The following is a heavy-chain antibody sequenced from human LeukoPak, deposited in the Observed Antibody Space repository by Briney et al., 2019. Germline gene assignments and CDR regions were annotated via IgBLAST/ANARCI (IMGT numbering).Heavy chain of an antibody. CDR2: IYYSGST. CDR1: GGSISSYY. V-gene: IGHV4-59*01. CDR3: ARALNYYGSGSYYNYFDY. Sequence: SETLSLTCTVSGGSISSYYWSWIRQPPGKGLEWIGYIYYSGSTNYNPSLKSRVTISVDTSKNQFSLKLSSVTAADTAVYYCARALNYYGSGSYYNYFDYWGQGTLVTVSS. D-gene: IGHD3-10*01. J-gene: IGHJ4*02.